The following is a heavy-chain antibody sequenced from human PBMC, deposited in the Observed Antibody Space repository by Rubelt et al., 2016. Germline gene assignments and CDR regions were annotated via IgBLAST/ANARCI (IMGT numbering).Heavy chain of an antibody. CDR2: IHHSGAT. D-gene: IGHD4-17*01. J-gene: IGHJ4*02. V-gene: IGHV4-34*01. CDR1: GGSFSGYN. CDR3: ARGRPYGDYSVEY. Sequence: QVHLQQWGAGLLKPSETLSLTCAVYGGSFSGYNWSWIRQSPGKGLEWIGEIHHSGATNYNPSLKSRVTMSGDTSKNQFSLKLKSVTAADTAVYYCARGRPYGDYSVEYWGQGTLVTVSS.